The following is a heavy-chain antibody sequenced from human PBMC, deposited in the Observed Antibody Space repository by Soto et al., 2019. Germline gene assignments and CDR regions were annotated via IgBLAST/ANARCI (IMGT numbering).Heavy chain of an antibody. D-gene: IGHD3-10*01. CDR1: GYTFSSFA. CDR2: ISGSDGST. J-gene: IGHJ4*02. V-gene: IGHV3-23*01. CDR3: AKKVAGNRPFDY. Sequence: ESGGGLVQPGGSLRLSCAASGYTFSSFAMHWVRQVPEKGLEWVSGISGSDGSTYYADSVKGRFTISRDNSKNTLYLQMNSLRVEDTAIYYCAKKVAGNRPFDYWGQGTLVTVSS.